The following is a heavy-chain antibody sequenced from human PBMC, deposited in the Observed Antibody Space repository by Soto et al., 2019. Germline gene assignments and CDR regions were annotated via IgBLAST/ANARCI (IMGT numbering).Heavy chain of an antibody. Sequence: EGQLVESGGDLVQPGGSLRLSCVVSGFSLNTYWMHWVRQAPGKGLVWVARVSPDGSSTSYADSVKGRFTISRDNAKNTLYVQMNSLRAEDTAVYYCAAGSPAIDYWGQGTLVTVSS. CDR1: GFSLNTYW. V-gene: IGHV3-74*01. CDR2: VSPDGSST. D-gene: IGHD3-10*01. J-gene: IGHJ4*02. CDR3: AAGSPAIDY.